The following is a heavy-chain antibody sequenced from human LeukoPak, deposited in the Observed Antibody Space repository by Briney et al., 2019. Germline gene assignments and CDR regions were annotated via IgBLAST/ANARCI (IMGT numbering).Heavy chain of an antibody. V-gene: IGHV3-53*01. CDR2: IYSGGST. CDR3: ARDRGVIRRYGGNSGYIWYFDL. J-gene: IGHJ2*01. CDR1: GFNVGTKS. Sequence: PGGSLRLSCAASGFNVGTKSMSWVRQSPGKGLEWVSVIYSGGSTYYADSVNGRFTISRDNSRNTLFLQMNSLRAADTAVYYCARDRGVIRRYGGNSGYIWYFDLWGRGTLVTVSS. D-gene: IGHD4-23*01.